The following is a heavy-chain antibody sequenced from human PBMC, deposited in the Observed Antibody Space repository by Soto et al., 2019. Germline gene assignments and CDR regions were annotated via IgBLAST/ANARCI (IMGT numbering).Heavy chain of an antibody. V-gene: IGHV1-69*01. CDR1: GGTFSSYA. J-gene: IGHJ5*02. D-gene: IGHD5-18*01. Sequence: QVQLVQSGAEVKKPGSSVKVSCKASGGTFSSYAISWVRQAPGQGLEWMGGIIPIFGTANYAQKFQGRVTITADESTSTDYMELSSLRSEDTAVYYCARDQGFHTAMAPYNWFDPWGQGTLVTVSS. CDR3: ARDQGFHTAMAPYNWFDP. CDR2: IIPIFGTA.